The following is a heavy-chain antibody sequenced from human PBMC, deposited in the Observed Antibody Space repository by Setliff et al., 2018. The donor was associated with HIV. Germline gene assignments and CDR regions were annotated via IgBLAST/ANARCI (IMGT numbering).Heavy chain of an antibody. CDR1: GGSFNNYS. J-gene: IGHJ2*01. D-gene: IGHD2-2*01. Sequence: SETLSLTCGVFGGSFNNYSWNWFRQPPGRGLEWIGEISHSGSTSYNSSLKSRVTMSVDTAKNQFSLEMRSLTAAATAVYYCARDQRLQGVQPPYWYFDLWGRGTLVTVSS. CDR3: ARDQRLQGVQPPYWYFDL. CDR2: ISHSGST. V-gene: IGHV4-34*01.